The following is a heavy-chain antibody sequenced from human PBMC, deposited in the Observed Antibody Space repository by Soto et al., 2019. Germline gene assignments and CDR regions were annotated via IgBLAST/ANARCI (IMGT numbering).Heavy chain of an antibody. D-gene: IGHD6-19*01. CDR2: ISDSGGTT. V-gene: IGHV3-23*01. Sequence: LRLSCAASGFIFSNLAMGWVRHAPVKGLEWVSVISDSGGTTYYTDSVKGRFTISRDNSKNTLYLQMSSLRVEDTAIYYCAKDAARTNGWYYFDYWGQGTLVTVSS. CDR3: AKDAARTNGWYYFDY. CDR1: GFIFSNLA. J-gene: IGHJ4*02.